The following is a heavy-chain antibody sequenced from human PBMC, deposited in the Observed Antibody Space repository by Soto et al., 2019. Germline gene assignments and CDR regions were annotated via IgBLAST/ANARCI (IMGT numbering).Heavy chain of an antibody. Sequence: GGSLRLSCAASGFTFSSYSMNWVRQAPGKGLEWVSYISSSSSTIYYADSVKGRFTISRDNAKNSLYLQMNSLRAEDTAVYYCARDHSGYANYYYYYMDVWGKGTTVTVSS. CDR1: GFTFSSYS. CDR3: ARDHSGYANYYYYYMDV. J-gene: IGHJ6*03. V-gene: IGHV3-48*01. CDR2: ISSSSSTI. D-gene: IGHD5-12*01.